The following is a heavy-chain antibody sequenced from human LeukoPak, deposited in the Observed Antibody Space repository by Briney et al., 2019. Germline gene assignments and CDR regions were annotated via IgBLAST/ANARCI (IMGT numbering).Heavy chain of an antibody. CDR2: IYYSGST. D-gene: IGHD3-22*01. V-gene: IGHV4-39*01. Sequence: SETLSLTCTVSGGSISSSSYYWGWIRQPPGKGLEWIGSIYYSGSTNYNPSLKSRVTISVDTSKNQFSLKLSSVTAADTAVYYCARHYDSSGYYYEYFDYWGQGTLVTVSS. J-gene: IGHJ4*02. CDR3: ARHYDSSGYYYEYFDY. CDR1: GGSISSSSYY.